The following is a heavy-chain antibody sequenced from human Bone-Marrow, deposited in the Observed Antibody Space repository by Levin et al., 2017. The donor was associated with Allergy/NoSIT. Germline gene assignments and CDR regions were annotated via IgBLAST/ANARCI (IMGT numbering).Heavy chain of an antibody. D-gene: IGHD6-6*01. CDR2: IYPGDSDT. CDR3: ARRSSSSSGYNYYYYMDV. J-gene: IGHJ6*03. CDR1: GYSFTNYW. V-gene: IGHV5-51*01. Sequence: GESLKISCKGSGYSFTNYWIVWVRQMPGKGLEWMGIIYPGDSDTRYSPSFQGQVTISADKSISTAYLQWSSLKASDTAMYYCARRSSSSSGYNYYYYMDVWGKGTTVSVSS.